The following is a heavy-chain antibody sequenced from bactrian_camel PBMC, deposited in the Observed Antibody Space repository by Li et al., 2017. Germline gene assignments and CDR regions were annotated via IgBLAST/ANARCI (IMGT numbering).Heavy chain of an antibody. CDR3: ASGTSDPYSDLLHSRRYKY. D-gene: IGHD3*01. V-gene: IGHV3S40*01. J-gene: IGHJ4*01. Sequence: VQLVESGGGLVQPGGSLRLSCVASGFTFSNYAMSWVRQAPGKGLEWVSAINSGGGSTYYADSVKGRFTISQDTSKNTVFLEMNSLKPADTAMYYCASGTSDPYSDLLHSRRYKYWGQGTQVTVS. CDR2: INSGGGST. CDR1: GFTFSNYA.